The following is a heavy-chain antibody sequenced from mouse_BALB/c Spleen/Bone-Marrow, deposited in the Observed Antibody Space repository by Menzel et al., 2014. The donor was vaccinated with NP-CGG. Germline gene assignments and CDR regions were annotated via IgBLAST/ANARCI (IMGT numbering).Heavy chain of an antibody. V-gene: IGHV5-9-1*01. CDR2: ISSGGSYT. CDR1: GFTFSSYA. Sequence: EVMLVESGGGLVKPGGSLKLSCAASGFTFSSYAMSWVRQTPEKRLEWVATISSGGSYTYYPDSVKGRFTISRDNAKNTLSLQMSSLRSEDTAMYYCARKSYYDYDGRPWFAYWGQGTLVTVSA. J-gene: IGHJ3*01. CDR3: ARKSYYDYDGRPWFAY. D-gene: IGHD2-4*01.